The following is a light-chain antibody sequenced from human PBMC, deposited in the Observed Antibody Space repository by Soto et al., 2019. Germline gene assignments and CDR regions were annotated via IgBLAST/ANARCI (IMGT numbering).Light chain of an antibody. CDR2: GAS. J-gene: IGKJ5*01. Sequence: EVVLTQSPGALSLSPGERATLSCRASQSVGQSLAWYQQRPGQAPRLLIFGASSRATGIPDRFSGGGSGTDFTLTISSLQPEDFATYYCQQGYSTPITFGQGTRLEIK. CDR1: QSVGQS. V-gene: IGKV3-20*01. CDR3: QQGYSTPIT.